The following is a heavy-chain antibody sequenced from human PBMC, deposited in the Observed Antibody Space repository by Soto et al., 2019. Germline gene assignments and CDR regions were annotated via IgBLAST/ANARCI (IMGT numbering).Heavy chain of an antibody. J-gene: IGHJ6*02. V-gene: IGHV3-48*02. CDR3: ARDIFSGWFGEYYGMDV. D-gene: IGHD3-10*01. CDR1: GFTFSSYS. Sequence: GESLKISCAASGFTFSSYSMNWVRQAPGKGLEWVSYISSSSSTIYYADSVKGRFTISRDNAKNSLYLQMNSLRDEDTAVYYCARDIFSGWFGEYYGMDVWGQGTTVTVSS. CDR2: ISSSSSTI.